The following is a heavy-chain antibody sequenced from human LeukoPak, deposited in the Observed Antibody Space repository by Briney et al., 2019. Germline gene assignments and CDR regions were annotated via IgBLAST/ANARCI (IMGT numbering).Heavy chain of an antibody. D-gene: IGHD2-15*01. CDR2: ISSSSSTI. CDR1: GFTFSSYS. J-gene: IGHJ5*02. Sequence: PGGSLRLSCAASGFTFSSYSMNWVRQAPGKGLERVSYISSSSSTIYYADSVKGRFTISRDDAKNSLYLQMNSLRDEDTAVYYCARDLALGYCSGGSCYPSLYNWFDPWGQGTLVTVSS. V-gene: IGHV3-48*02. CDR3: ARDLALGYCSGGSCYPSLYNWFDP.